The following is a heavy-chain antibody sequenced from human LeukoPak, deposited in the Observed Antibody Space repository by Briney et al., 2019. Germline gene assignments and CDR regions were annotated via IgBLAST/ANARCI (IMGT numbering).Heavy chain of an antibody. D-gene: IGHD1-14*01. V-gene: IGHV1-2*02. CDR1: GYTFTGYY. CDR3: ASWAGGNEPVASFDY. J-gene: IGHJ4*02. CDR2: INLNSGGT. Sequence: GASVKVSCKPSGYTFTGYYMHWMRQAPGQGLEWMGWINLNSGGTNYAQKFQGRVTMTRDTSIGTAYMELSRLRYDDTAVYYCASWAGGNEPVASFDYWGQGTLVTVSS.